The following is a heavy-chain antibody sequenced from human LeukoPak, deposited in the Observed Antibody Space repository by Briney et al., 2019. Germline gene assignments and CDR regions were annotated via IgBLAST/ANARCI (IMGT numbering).Heavy chain of an antibody. J-gene: IGHJ4*02. CDR3: GRSGWPSYFDY. CDR1: GGSISSSSYY. CDR2: IYYSGST. V-gene: IGHV4-39*01. D-gene: IGHD6-19*01. Sequence: PSETLSLTCTVSGGSISSSSYYWGWIRQPPGKGLEWIGSIYYSGSTFYNPSLKSRVTISVDTSKNQFSLKLSSVTAADTAVYYCGRSGWPSYFDYWGQGTLVTVSS.